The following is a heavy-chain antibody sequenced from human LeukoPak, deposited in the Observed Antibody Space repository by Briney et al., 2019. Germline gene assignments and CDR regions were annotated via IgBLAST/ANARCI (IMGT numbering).Heavy chain of an antibody. CDR3: ARVVTIFGDTYYFDY. CDR2: IIPIFGTA. V-gene: IGHV1-69*13. Sequence: SVKVSCKASGGTFSSYAISWVRQAPGQGLEWMGGIIPIFGTANYAQKFQGRVTITADESTSTAYMELSSLRSEDTAVYYCARVVTIFGDTYYFDYWGQGTLVTVSS. CDR1: GGTFSSYA. D-gene: IGHD3-3*01. J-gene: IGHJ4*02.